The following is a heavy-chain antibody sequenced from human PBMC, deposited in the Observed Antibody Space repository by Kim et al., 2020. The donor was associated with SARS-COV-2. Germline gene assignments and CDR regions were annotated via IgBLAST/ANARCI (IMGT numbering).Heavy chain of an antibody. CDR1: GFTFSSYW. D-gene: IGHD6-6*01. Sequence: GGSLRLSCAASGFTFSSYWMSWVRQAPGKGLEWVANIKQDGSEKYYVDSVKGRFTISRDNAKNSLYLQMNSLRAEDTAVYYCARGVHPYSSSAANCFDYWGQGTLVTVSS. CDR2: IKQDGSEK. V-gene: IGHV3-7*01. CDR3: ARGVHPYSSSAANCFDY. J-gene: IGHJ4*02.